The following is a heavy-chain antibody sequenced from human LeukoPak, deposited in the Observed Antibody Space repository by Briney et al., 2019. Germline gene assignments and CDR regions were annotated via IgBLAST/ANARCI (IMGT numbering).Heavy chain of an antibody. CDR2: INHSGST. CDR1: GGSFSGYY. D-gene: IGHD6-19*01. Sequence: SETLSLTCAVYGGSFSGYYWSWIRQPPGKGLEWIGEINHSGSTNYNPSLKSRVTISVDTSKNQFSLKLSSVTAADTAVYYCARGVNRTVAGTYYYYYMDVWGKGTTVTISS. J-gene: IGHJ6*03. CDR3: ARGVNRTVAGTYYYYYMDV. V-gene: IGHV4-34*01.